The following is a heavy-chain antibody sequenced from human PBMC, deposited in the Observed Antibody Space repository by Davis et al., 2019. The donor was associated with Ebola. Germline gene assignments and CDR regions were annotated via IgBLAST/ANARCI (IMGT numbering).Heavy chain of an antibody. CDR3: SARLNSGRLDY. D-gene: IGHD1-26*01. Sequence: LSLTCAVYGGSFSGYYWSWVRQASGKGLEWIGRIRSKANSYATAYAASIKGRFTISRDDSKNTAYLQMNSLKTEDTAVYYCSARLNSGRLDYWGQGALVTVSS. CDR1: GGSFSGYY. J-gene: IGHJ4*02. V-gene: IGHV3-73*01. CDR2: IRSKANSYAT.